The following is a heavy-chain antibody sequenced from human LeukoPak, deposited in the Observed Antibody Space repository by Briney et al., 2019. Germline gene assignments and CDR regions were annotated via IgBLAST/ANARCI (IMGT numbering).Heavy chain of an antibody. Sequence: GGSLRLSCAASGFTFSSYWMSWVRQASGKGLEWVANIKQDGSEKYYVDSVKGRFTISRDNAKNSLYLQMNSLRAEDTAVYYCARRGTVTTFFSYYFDYWGQGTLVTVSS. CDR1: GFTFSSYW. J-gene: IGHJ4*02. CDR2: IKQDGSEK. CDR3: ARRGTVTTFFSYYFDY. D-gene: IGHD4-17*01. V-gene: IGHV3-7*01.